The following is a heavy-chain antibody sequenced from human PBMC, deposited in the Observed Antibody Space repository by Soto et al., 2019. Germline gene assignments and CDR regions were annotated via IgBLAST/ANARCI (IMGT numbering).Heavy chain of an antibody. D-gene: IGHD3-16*01. Sequence: EVQLLESGGGLVQPGGALRLSCAASGFTFSSYAMIWVRQAPGKGREWVASIGERSDSTSYADSVKGRFTISTDNTKNTLFLQMNSLRAEDTAVFYCAKRVPTLAGGMVLPRYFAYWGQGSLVTVSS. V-gene: IGHV3-23*01. CDR3: AKRVPTLAGGMVLPRYFAY. J-gene: IGHJ4*02. CDR2: IGERSDST. CDR1: GFTFSSYA.